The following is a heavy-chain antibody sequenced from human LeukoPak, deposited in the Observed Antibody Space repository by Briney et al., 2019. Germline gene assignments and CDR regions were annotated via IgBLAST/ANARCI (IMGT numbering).Heavy chain of an antibody. CDR3: ARESSDWYPFDY. J-gene: IGHJ4*02. D-gene: IGHD6-19*01. V-gene: IGHV4-59*12. CDR2: IYYSGST. CDR1: GGSISSYY. Sequence: SETLSLTCTVSGGSISSYYWSWIRQPPGKGLEWIGYIYYSGSTNYNPSLKSRVTISVDTSKNQFSLKLRSVTAADTAVYYCARESSDWYPFDYWGQGTLVTVSS.